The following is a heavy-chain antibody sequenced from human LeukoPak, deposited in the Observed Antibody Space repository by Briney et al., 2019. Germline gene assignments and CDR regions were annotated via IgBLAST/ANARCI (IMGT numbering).Heavy chain of an antibody. Sequence: GGSLRLSCAASGFTFSSYAMHWVRQAPGKGLEWVAVISYDGSNKYYADSVKGRFTISRDSSKNTLYLQMNSLRAEDTAVYYCARDPPYDSSGYYFDYWGQGTLVTVSS. D-gene: IGHD3-22*01. CDR3: ARDPPYDSSGYYFDY. J-gene: IGHJ4*02. CDR1: GFTFSSYA. CDR2: ISYDGSNK. V-gene: IGHV3-30-3*01.